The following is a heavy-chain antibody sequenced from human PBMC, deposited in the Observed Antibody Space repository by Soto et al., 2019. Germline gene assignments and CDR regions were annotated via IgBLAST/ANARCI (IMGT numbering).Heavy chain of an antibody. V-gene: IGHV1-69*13. D-gene: IGHD2-21*01. Sequence: QVHLVQSGAEVKKPGSSVKVSCKYSGGTFRTESINWVRQAPGQGLEWMGGILPFFGTADYAPRFQGRVTIIADGATTTADMELSSLTSQDAGVYFVATGHEDGRNSDAFTGWGQCTMVTVS. CDR2: ILPFFGTA. CDR3: ATGHEDGRNSDAFTG. CDR1: GGTFRTES. J-gene: IGHJ3*01.